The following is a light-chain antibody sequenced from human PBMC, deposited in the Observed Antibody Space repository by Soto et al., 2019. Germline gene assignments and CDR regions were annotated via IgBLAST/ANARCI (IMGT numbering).Light chain of an antibody. CDR1: QSVRSSY. J-gene: IGKJ4*01. CDR2: GAS. CDR3: QQYGSSPKA. V-gene: IGKV3-20*01. Sequence: TLSCRASQSVRSSYLAWYQQKPGQAPRLLIYGASSRATGIPDRFSGSGSGTDFTLTISRLEPEDFAVYYCQQYGSSPKAFGGGTKVDIK.